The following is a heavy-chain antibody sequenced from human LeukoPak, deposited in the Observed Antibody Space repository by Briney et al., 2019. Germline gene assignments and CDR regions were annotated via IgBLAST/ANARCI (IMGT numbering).Heavy chain of an antibody. CDR3: AKGSGRILWFGELSWFDP. CDR1: GFTFSSYG. Sequence: GGSLRLSCAASGFTFSSYGMHWVRQAPGKGLEWVAVISYDGSNKYYADSVKGRFTISRDNSKNTLYLQMNSLRAEDTAVYYCAKGSGRILWFGELSWFDPWGQGTLVTVSS. V-gene: IGHV3-30*18. D-gene: IGHD3-10*01. CDR2: ISYDGSNK. J-gene: IGHJ5*02.